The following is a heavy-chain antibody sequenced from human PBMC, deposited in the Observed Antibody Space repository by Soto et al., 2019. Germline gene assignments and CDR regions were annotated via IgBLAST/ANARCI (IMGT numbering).Heavy chain of an antibody. CDR2: IYHSGST. J-gene: IGHJ6*02. CDR3: AAGYSYGYYYYYYGMDV. V-gene: IGHV4-30-2*01. D-gene: IGHD5-18*01. CDR1: GGSISSGGYS. Sequence: SETLSLTCAVSGGSISSGGYSWSWIRQPPGKGLEWIGYIYHSGSTYYNPSLKSRVTISVDTSKNQFSLKLSSVTAADTAVYYCAAGYSYGYYYYYYGMDVWGQGTTVTVSS.